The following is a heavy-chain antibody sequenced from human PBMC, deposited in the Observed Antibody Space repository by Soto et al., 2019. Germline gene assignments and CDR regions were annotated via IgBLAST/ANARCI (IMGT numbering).Heavy chain of an antibody. D-gene: IGHD3-10*01. J-gene: IGHJ5*02. V-gene: IGHV3-23*01. CDR1: GFTFSNFV. CDR2: IRIRGGGK. CDR3: AKDAAEWDLWSGDSVRFDP. Sequence: EVQLLESGGGLVQAGGSLRLSCAVSGFTFSNFVMSWVRQAPGKGLEWVSSIRIRGGGKYYADSVQGRFTISRDNSKNTLYLQLNSLRAEDTALYYCAKDAAEWDLWSGDSVRFDPWGQGTLVTVSS.